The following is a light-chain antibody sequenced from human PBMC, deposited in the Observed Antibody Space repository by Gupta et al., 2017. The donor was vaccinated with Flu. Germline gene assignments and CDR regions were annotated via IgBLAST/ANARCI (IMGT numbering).Light chain of an antibody. CDR2: EDN. CDR1: SGSIASKI. Sequence: VTISCTLSSGSIASKIVQWYQQHPGSSPIIVIYEDNKSPSGEPDRFSGSIDSSSNSASLAISGRKTEDEADYYCQAYDSSSHVVFGGGTRLTVL. V-gene: IGLV6-57*01. J-gene: IGLJ2*01. CDR3: QAYDSSSHVV.